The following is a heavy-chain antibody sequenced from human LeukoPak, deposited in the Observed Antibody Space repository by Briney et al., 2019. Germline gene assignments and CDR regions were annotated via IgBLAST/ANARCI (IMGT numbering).Heavy chain of an antibody. D-gene: IGHD3-10*01. V-gene: IGHV3-21*01. Sequence: PSETLSLTCTVSGGSISSSSYYWGWVRQAPGKGLEWVSSISSSSSYIYYADSVKGRFTISRDNAKNSLYLQMNSLRAEDTAVYYCAKDQEVVRGFSWSDYWGQGTLVTVSS. CDR3: AKDQEVVRGFSWSDY. CDR2: ISSSSSYI. CDR1: GGSISSSSYY. J-gene: IGHJ4*02.